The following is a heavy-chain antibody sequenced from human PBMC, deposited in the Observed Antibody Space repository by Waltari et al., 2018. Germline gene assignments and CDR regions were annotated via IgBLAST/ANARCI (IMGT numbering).Heavy chain of an antibody. Sequence: QVQLQESGPGLVKPSETLSLTCTVSGGSISSYYWSWIRQPPGKGLEWIGYIYYSGSTNYNPSLKSRVTISVDPSKNQFSLKLSSVTAADTAVYYCARGVTMIDFDYWGQGTLVTVSS. CDR3: ARGVTMIDFDY. V-gene: IGHV4-59*01. J-gene: IGHJ4*02. D-gene: IGHD3-22*01. CDR2: IYYSGST. CDR1: GGSISSYY.